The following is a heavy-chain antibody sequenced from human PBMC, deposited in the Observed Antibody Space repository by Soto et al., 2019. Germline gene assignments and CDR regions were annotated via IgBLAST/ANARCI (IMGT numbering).Heavy chain of an antibody. V-gene: IGHV3-48*03. D-gene: IGHD1-26*01. CDR2: ISSSGSTI. J-gene: IGHJ4*02. Sequence: GGSLRLSCAASGSTFSSYEMNWVRQAPGKGLEWVSYISSSGSTIYYADSVKGRFTISRDNAKNSLYLQMNSLRAEDTAVYYCARVGVGATFYFDYWGQGTLVTVSS. CDR3: ARVGVGATFYFDY. CDR1: GSTFSSYE.